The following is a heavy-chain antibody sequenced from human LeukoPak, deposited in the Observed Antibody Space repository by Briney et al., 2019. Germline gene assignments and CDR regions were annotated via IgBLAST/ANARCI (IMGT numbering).Heavy chain of an antibody. CDR3: ARVSSSWYQDWYFDL. CDR2: MYHSGST. D-gene: IGHD6-13*01. Sequence: SEILSLTCEVSGYSISSGYYWGWIRQPPGKGLEWIGSMYHSGSTYYNPSLQSRVTMSLDTSKNQFSLKLSSVTAADTAVYYCARVSSSWYQDWYFDLWGRGTLVTVSS. V-gene: IGHV4-38-2*01. CDR1: GYSISSGYY. J-gene: IGHJ2*01.